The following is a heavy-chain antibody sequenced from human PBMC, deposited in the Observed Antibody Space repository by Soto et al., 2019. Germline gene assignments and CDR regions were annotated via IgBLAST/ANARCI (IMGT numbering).Heavy chain of an antibody. CDR2: IHHSGTT. D-gene: IGHD1-7*01. Sequence: SETLSLTCTVSGGSVTSRNWWIWVRQPPGKGLEWIGAIHHSGTTDYNPSLKSRATISVDKSKNHFSLRLTSVTAADTALYYCARQELELDWFDPWGQGTRVTVSS. V-gene: IGHV4-4*02. CDR3: ARQELELDWFDP. CDR1: GGSVTSRNW. J-gene: IGHJ5*02.